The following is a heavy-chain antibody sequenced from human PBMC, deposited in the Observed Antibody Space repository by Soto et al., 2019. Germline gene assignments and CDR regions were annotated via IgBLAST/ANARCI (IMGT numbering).Heavy chain of an antibody. J-gene: IGHJ6*02. D-gene: IGHD1-26*01. CDR1: GGSISSSNW. CDR2: IYHSGST. Sequence: SETLSLTCAVSGGSISSSNWWSWVRQPPGKGLEWIGEIYHSGSTNYNPSLKSRVSISVDKSKNQFSLKLSSVTAADTAVYYCARVSGSYYYGMDVWXQGTTVTVSS. CDR3: ARVSGSYYYGMDV. V-gene: IGHV4-4*02.